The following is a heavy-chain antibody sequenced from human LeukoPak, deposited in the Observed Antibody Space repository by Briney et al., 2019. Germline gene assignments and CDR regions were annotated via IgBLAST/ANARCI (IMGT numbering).Heavy chain of an antibody. CDR3: AKGEGCSGGSCYFSYWYFDL. J-gene: IGHJ2*01. CDR2: ISGSGGST. V-gene: IGHV3-23*01. D-gene: IGHD2-15*01. CDR1: GFTFSSYA. Sequence: PGRSLRLSCAASGFTFSSYAMSWVRQAPGKGLEWVSAISGSGGSTYYADSVKGRFTISRDNSKDTLYLQMNSLRAEDTAVYYCAKGEGCSGGSCYFSYWYFDLWGRGTLVTVSS.